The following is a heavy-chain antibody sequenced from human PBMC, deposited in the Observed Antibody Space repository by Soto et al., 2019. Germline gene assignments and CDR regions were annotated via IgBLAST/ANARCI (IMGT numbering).Heavy chain of an antibody. CDR1: GDSVSSNSAA. J-gene: IGHJ4*02. CDR2: TYYRSKWYN. D-gene: IGHD3-22*01. V-gene: IGHV6-1*01. Sequence: PSQTLSLTCAISGDSVSSNSAAWTWIRQSPSRGLEWLGRTYYRSKWYNDYAVSVKRRITINPDTSNNQFSLQLNSVTPEDTAVYYCAREEDYYDNSGYQSSIDYWGQGTLVTVSS. CDR3: AREEDYYDNSGYQSSIDY.